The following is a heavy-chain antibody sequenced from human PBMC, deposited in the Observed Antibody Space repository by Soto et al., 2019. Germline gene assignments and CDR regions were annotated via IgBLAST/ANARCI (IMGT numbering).Heavy chain of an antibody. D-gene: IGHD3-10*01. V-gene: IGHV3-53*02. CDR1: GFTVSNNY. CDR3: AREKSAMRRGVRYGMDV. J-gene: IGHJ6*01. Sequence: EVQVVETGGGLIQPGGSLRLSCVASGFTVSNNYMSWVRQVPGKGLKWVSLINSAGTPYYADSVKGRFTVSRDTSKNTLYLQMSSLRVEDTAVYFCAREKSAMRRGVRYGMDVWGQGTAVTVSS. CDR2: INSAGTP.